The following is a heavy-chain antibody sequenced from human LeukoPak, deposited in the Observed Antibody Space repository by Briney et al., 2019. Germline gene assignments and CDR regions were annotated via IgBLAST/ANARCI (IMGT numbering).Heavy chain of an antibody. V-gene: IGHV4-59*08. Sequence: SETLSLTCTISGGSISTYYWSWIRQSPGKGLEWIGYVYYSGSPNYSPSLKSRVTISLDTSKNQFSLKLSSVTAADTAVYYCAWYHGSRAAGFDYWGQGILVTVSS. J-gene: IGHJ4*02. CDR3: AWYHGSRAAGFDY. CDR2: VYYSGSP. CDR1: GGSISTYY. D-gene: IGHD3-10*01.